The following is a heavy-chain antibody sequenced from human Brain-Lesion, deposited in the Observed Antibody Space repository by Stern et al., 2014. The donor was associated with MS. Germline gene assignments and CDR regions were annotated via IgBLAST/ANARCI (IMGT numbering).Heavy chain of an antibody. D-gene: IGHD1-14*01. V-gene: IGHV4-4*02. CDR1: GGSISSSHW. J-gene: IGHJ3*02. CDR2: IYPSGGT. CDR3: ARELPDLNAFDI. Sequence: VQLGQSGPGLVKPSGTLSLTCAVSGGSISSSHWGGWVRPSPGKGLEWIGEIYPSGGTKYSPSFESRVIISVDKSKTQFSLKLSYVTAADTAVYYCARELPDLNAFDIWGQGTMVTVSS.